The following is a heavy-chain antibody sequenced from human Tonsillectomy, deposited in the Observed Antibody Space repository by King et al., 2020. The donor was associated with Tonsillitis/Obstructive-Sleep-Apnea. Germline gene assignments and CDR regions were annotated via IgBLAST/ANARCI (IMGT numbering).Heavy chain of an antibody. CDR2: IKQDGSEK. CDR3: AGDGGVGEGDV. CDR1: RFTFSSYW. Sequence: QLVESGGGLVQPGGSLRLSCAASRFTFSSYWMSWVRQAPGKGPEWVANIKQDGSEKYYVDSVKGRFTISRDNAKNSLYLQMNSLRAEDTAVYYCAGDGGVGEGDVWGKGTTVTVSS. J-gene: IGHJ6*04. V-gene: IGHV3-7*01. D-gene: IGHD3-16*01.